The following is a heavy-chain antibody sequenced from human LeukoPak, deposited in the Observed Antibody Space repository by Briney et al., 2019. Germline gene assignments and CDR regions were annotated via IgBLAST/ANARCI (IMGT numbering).Heavy chain of an antibody. Sequence: GGSLRLSCAASGFTFSSYTMNWVRQAPGKGLEWVSSISGSSRHKYYADPVKGRFTISRDNAKNSLYLQMNSLRAEDTAVYYCARTANFAAGYYFDYWGQGTLVTVSS. CDR1: GFTFSSYT. CDR2: ISGSSRHK. D-gene: IGHD6-13*01. V-gene: IGHV3-21*01. CDR3: ARTANFAAGYYFDY. J-gene: IGHJ4*02.